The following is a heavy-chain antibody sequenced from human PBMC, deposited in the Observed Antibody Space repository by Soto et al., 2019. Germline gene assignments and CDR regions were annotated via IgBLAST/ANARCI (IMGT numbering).Heavy chain of an antibody. Sequence: QVQLVESGGGVVQPGRSLRLSCAASGFTFSSYGMHWVRQAPGKGLEWVAVIWYDGSNKYYADSVKGRFTISRDNSKNTLYLQMNSLRAEDTAVYYCARERVDTAMVYYYYGMDVWGQGTTVTVSS. CDR3: ARERVDTAMVYYYYGMDV. CDR2: IWYDGSNK. J-gene: IGHJ6*02. V-gene: IGHV3-33*01. CDR1: GFTFSSYG. D-gene: IGHD5-18*01.